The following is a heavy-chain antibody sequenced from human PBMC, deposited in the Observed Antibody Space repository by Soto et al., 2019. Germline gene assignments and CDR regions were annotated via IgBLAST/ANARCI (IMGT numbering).Heavy chain of an antibody. CDR3: ARWVNYYYYMDV. J-gene: IGHJ6*03. Sequence: QVQLQESGPGLVKPSETLSLTCTVSGASISSYYWSWIRQPPGKGLEWIGYIYYSGSTNYNPSLKSRVTISVDTSKNQFSLKLSSVTAADTAVYYCARWVNYYYYMDVWGKGTTVTVSS. CDR1: GASISSYY. CDR2: IYYSGST. V-gene: IGHV4-59*01. D-gene: IGHD3-22*01.